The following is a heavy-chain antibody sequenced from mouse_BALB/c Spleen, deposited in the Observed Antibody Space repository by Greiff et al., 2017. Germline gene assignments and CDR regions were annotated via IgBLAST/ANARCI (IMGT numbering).Heavy chain of an antibody. CDR2: ISSGGSYT. CDR3: ARDHDGYYAY. J-gene: IGHJ3*01. CDR1: GFTFSSYA. D-gene: IGHD2-3*01. Sequence: EVQLVESGGGLVKPGGSLKLSCAASGFTFSSYAMSWVRQSPEKRLEWVAEISSGGSYTYYPDTVTGRFTISRDNAKNTLYLEMSSLRSEDTAMYYCARDHDGYYAYWGQGTLVTVSA. V-gene: IGHV5-9-4*01.